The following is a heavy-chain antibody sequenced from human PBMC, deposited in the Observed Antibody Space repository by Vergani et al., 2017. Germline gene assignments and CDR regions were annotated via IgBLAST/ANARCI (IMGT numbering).Heavy chain of an antibody. J-gene: IGHJ4*02. Sequence: VQLVESGGGLVKPGGSLRLSCAASGFTFSTYWMHWVRQAPGKGLVWVSRINSDGSTTNYADSVKGRFTISRDNAKNALYLQMNSLRAEDTAVYYCGRSSGWPEYLGQGTLVTVSS. CDR2: INSDGSTT. V-gene: IGHV3-74*02. CDR3: GRSSGWPEY. D-gene: IGHD6-19*01. CDR1: GFTFSTYW.